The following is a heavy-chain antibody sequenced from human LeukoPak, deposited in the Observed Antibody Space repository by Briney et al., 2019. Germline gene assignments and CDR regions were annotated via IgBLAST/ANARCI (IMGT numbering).Heavy chain of an antibody. CDR1: GGSISSYH. CDR2: IYHSGST. Sequence: SETLSLTCTVSGGSISSYHWSWVRQPPGKGLEWIGEIYHSGSTNYNPSLKSRVTISVDKSKNQFSLKLSSVTAADTAVYYCARDRGSSTRDYYYYYGMDVWGQGTTVTVSS. V-gene: IGHV4-59*12. CDR3: ARDRGSSTRDYYYYYGMDV. D-gene: IGHD2-2*01. J-gene: IGHJ6*02.